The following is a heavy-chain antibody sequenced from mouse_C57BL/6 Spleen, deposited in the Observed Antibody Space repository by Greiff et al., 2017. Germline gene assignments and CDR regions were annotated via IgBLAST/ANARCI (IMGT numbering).Heavy chain of an antibody. Sequence: EVKVVESGGGLVKPGGSLKLSCAASGFTFSSYAMSWVRQTPEKRLEWVATISDGGSYTYYPDNVKGRFTISRDNAKNNLYLQMSHLKSEDTAMYYCAREGELRYYFDYWGQGTTLTVSS. D-gene: IGHD1-1*01. CDR2: ISDGGSYT. V-gene: IGHV5-4*01. J-gene: IGHJ2*01. CDR3: AREGELRYYFDY. CDR1: GFTFSSYA.